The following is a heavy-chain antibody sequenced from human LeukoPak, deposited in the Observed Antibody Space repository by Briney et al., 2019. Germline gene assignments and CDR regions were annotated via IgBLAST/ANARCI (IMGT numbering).Heavy chain of an antibody. V-gene: IGHV1-2*02. CDR2: INTNSGGT. J-gene: IGHJ4*02. CDR1: GYTFTGYY. D-gene: IGHD5-24*01. Sequence: GASVKVSCKASGYTFTGYYMHWVRQAPGQGLELMGWINTNSGGTNYAQKFQGRVTMTKDTSISTAYMELSRLRADDTAVYYCARGRRRDGYNVDYWGQGTLVTVSS. CDR3: ARGRRRDGYNVDY.